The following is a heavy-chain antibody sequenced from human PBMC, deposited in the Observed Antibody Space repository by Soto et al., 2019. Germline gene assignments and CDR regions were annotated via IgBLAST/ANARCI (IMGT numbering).Heavy chain of an antibody. CDR1: GGTFSSYA. CDR2: IIPIFGTA. V-gene: IGHV1-69*06. D-gene: IGHD4-17*01. Sequence: SVKVSCKASGGTFSSYAISWVRQAPGQVLEWMGGIIPIFGTANYAQKFQGRVTITADKSTSTAYMELSSLRSEDTAVYYCASTSRDGRPDYGDYVEYGMDVWGQGTTVTVSS. CDR3: ASTSRDGRPDYGDYVEYGMDV. J-gene: IGHJ6*02.